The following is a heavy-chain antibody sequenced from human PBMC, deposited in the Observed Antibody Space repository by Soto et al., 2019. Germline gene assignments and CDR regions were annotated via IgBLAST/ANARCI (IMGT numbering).Heavy chain of an antibody. V-gene: IGHV3-23*01. D-gene: IGHD3-3*01. J-gene: IGHJ4*02. CDR3: AKDALAYYDFWS. Sequence: GGSLRLSCAASGLTFSSYAMSWARQAPGKGLEWVSHISNSGRSTKYADSVKGRFTISRDNSKNTLYLQMNSLRAEDTAIYYCAKDALAYYDFWSWGQGTLVTVSS. CDR1: GLTFSSYA. CDR2: ISNSGRST.